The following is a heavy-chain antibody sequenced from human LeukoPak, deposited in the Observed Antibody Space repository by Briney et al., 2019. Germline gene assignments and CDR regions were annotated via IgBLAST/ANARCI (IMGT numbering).Heavy chain of an antibody. J-gene: IGHJ5*02. CDR3: ARTLIAVAGYNWFDP. D-gene: IGHD6-19*01. CDR2: IIPIFGTA. Sequence: SVKVSCKASGGTFSSYAISWVRQAPGQGLEWMGGIIPIFGTANYAQKFQGRVTITADESTSTAYMELSSMRSEDTAVYYCARTLIAVAGYNWFDPWGQGTLVTVSS. V-gene: IGHV1-69*13. CDR1: GGTFSSYA.